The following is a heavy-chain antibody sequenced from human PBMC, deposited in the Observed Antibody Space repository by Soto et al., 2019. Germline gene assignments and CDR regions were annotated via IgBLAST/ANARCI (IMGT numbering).Heavy chain of an antibody. CDR2: IYYSGST. CDR3: ARAYCSGGSCLFDY. Sequence: QVQLQESGPGLVKPSETLSLTCTVSGGSISSYYWSWIRQPPGKGLEWIGYIYYSGSTNYNPSLKSRVTISVDTSKNQFSLKLSSVTAADTAVCYCARAYCSGGSCLFDYWGQGTLVTVSS. V-gene: IGHV4-59*01. D-gene: IGHD2-15*01. J-gene: IGHJ4*02. CDR1: GGSISSYY.